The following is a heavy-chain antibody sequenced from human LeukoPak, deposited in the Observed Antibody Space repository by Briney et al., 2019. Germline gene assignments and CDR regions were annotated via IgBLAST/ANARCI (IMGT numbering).Heavy chain of an antibody. CDR1: GFTFSTHD. J-gene: IGHJ1*01. CDR3: ASSTSTYGGNAFLH. CDR2: ISSRSSTI. Sequence: GGSLRLSCAASGFTFSTHDLNWVRQAPGKGLEWVSFISSRSSTIYYADSVKGRFTISRDNAKNSLYLQMNSLRAGDTAVYYCASSTSTYGGNAFLHWGQGTLVTVSS. D-gene: IGHD4-23*01. V-gene: IGHV3-48*04.